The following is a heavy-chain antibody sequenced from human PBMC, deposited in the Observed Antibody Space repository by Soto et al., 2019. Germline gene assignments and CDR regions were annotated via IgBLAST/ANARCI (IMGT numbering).Heavy chain of an antibody. CDR1: GGSISNSNW. D-gene: IGHD1-26*01. J-gene: IGHJ4*02. CDR3: AHRPRVGAAI. CDR2: IFHSGST. Sequence: QVQLQESGPGLVKPSGTLSLTCAVFGGSISNSNWWPWVRQPPGKGLDWIGEIFHSGSTNYNSSLMGRVAISVDKANNQFSLKLSSVTAADTAVYYCAHRPRVGAAIWGQGTLVTVSS. V-gene: IGHV4-4*02.